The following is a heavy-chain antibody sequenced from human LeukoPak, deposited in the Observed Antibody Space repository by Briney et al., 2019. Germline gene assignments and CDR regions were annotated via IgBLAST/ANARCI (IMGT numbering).Heavy chain of an antibody. CDR1: GGDVSRYY. V-gene: IGHV4-59*08. Sequence: PSETLSLTCTVSGGDVSRYYWSWIRQPPGKGLEWIGYIYNNGNKNYNPSLKSRISISVDTSNNQFSLKLSSVTAADTALYYCARYSWSGSNPGSWFDPWGQGTLVTVSS. J-gene: IGHJ5*01. CDR3: ARYSWSGSNPGSWFDP. D-gene: IGHD1-14*01. CDR2: IYNNGNK.